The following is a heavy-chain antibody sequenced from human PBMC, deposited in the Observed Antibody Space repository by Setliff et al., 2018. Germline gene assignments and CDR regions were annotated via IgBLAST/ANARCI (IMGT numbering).Heavy chain of an antibody. J-gene: IGHJ4*02. CDR1: GFNLGSYW. V-gene: IGHV3-74*01. CDR2: MNSDGGTT. D-gene: IGHD3-3*01. Sequence: PGGSLRLSCAASGFNLGSYWMHWVRQAPGKGLVWVSRMNSDGGTTDYADYAKGRFTISRDNAKNTLYLQMKSLRVEDTAVHFCTRDELETFRYWGRGTLVTVSS. CDR3: TRDELETFRY.